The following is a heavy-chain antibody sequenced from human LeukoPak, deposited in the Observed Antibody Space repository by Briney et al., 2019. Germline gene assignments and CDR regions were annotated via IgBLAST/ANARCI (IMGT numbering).Heavy chain of an antibody. V-gene: IGHV3-30*04. D-gene: IGHD3-22*01. CDR3: ARVHYYDSSGYYIAPDY. J-gene: IGHJ4*02. CDR2: ISYDGSNK. Sequence: PVGSLRLSCAASGFTFSSYAMHWVRQAPGKGLEWVAVISYDGSNKYYADSVKGRFTISRDNSKNTLYLQMNSLRAEDTAVYYCARVHYYDSSGYYIAPDYWGQGTLVTVSS. CDR1: GFTFSSYA.